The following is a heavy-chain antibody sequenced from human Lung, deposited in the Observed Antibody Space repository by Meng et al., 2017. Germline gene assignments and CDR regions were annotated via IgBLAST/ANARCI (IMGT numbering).Heavy chain of an antibody. Sequence: QVQLVQSGAEVMKPGASFKVSCRASGYTFTRYFLHWVRQAPGQGLEWLATINCNNGGTNYAQRFQGRVTLTRDTPTSTVYMELSSLVYEGTAVYYYAREQSPGHFDYLGQGILVTVSS. V-gene: IGHV1-46*03. D-gene: IGHD4-11*01. CDR2: INCNNGGT. J-gene: IGHJ4*02. CDR1: GYTFTRYF. CDR3: AREQSPGHFDY.